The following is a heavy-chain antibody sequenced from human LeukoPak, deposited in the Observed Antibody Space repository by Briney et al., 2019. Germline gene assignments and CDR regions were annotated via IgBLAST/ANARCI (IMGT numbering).Heavy chain of an antibody. CDR2: INPSGGST. D-gene: IGHD5-24*01. CDR1: GYTFTSYY. Sequence: ASVKVSCRASGYTFTSYYVHWVRQAPGQGLEWMGIINPSGGSTSYAQKFQGRVTMTRDTSTSTVYMELSSLRSEDTAVYYCAREPRGVEMATSDAFDIWGQGTMVTVSS. CDR3: AREPRGVEMATSDAFDI. J-gene: IGHJ3*02. V-gene: IGHV1-46*01.